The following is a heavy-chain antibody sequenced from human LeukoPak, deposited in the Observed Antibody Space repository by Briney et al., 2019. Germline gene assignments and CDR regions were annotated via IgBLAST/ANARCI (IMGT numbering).Heavy chain of an antibody. CDR2: IYYSGNT. J-gene: IGHJ4*02. V-gene: IGHV4-39*07. Sequence: SETLSLTCTVSGGSISNYYWGWISQAPGKGLEWIGSIYYSGNTYYNSSLKSRVTMSLDTSKNQFSLKLFSVTAADTAMYYCTRATGYGLIDYWGQGTLVTVSS. CDR1: GGSISNYY. D-gene: IGHD3-9*01. CDR3: TRATGYGLIDY.